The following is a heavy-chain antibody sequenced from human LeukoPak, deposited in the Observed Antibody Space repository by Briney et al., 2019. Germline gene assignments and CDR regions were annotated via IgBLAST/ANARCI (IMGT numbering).Heavy chain of an antibody. D-gene: IGHD4-11*01. V-gene: IGHV4-4*07. CDR2: IYISGTP. CDR1: GDSISTYY. CDR3: AREKMTTITTIDY. Sequence: PSETLSLTCSVSGDSISTYYWTWIRQPAGKGLEWIGRIYISGTPNYNPSLRGRVTTSIDTSMNQFSLKLTSVTAADTAVYYCAREKMTTITTIDYWGQGTLVTVSS. J-gene: IGHJ4*02.